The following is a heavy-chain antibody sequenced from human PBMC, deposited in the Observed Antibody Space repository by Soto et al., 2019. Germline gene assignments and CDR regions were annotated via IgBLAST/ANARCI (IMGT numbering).Heavy chain of an antibody. CDR1: GGSVSSGSHY. CDR3: ARDHVATAGTLDY. J-gene: IGHJ4*02. D-gene: IGHD6-13*01. Sequence: SETLSLTCTVSGGSVSSGSHYWSWIRQPPGKGLEWIGYIFYRGYTNYNPSLKSRLTISVDTSKNQFSLRLTSVTAADTAVYYCARDHVATAGTLDYWGQGTLVTVSS. V-gene: IGHV4-61*01. CDR2: IFYRGYT.